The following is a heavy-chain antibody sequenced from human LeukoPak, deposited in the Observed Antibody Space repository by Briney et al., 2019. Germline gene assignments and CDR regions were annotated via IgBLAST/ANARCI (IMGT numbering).Heavy chain of an antibody. J-gene: IGHJ4*02. Sequence: GGSLRLSCAASGFTFSSYDMSWVRQAPGKGLEWVSGISGSGGSTYYADSVKGRFTFSRDNSKNTLYLQMNSLRAEDAGVYYCAKDRSCTNGVCHGDFDYWGQGTLVTVSS. CDR2: ISGSGGST. V-gene: IGHV3-23*01. CDR3: AKDRSCTNGVCHGDFDY. CDR1: GFTFSSYD. D-gene: IGHD2-8*01.